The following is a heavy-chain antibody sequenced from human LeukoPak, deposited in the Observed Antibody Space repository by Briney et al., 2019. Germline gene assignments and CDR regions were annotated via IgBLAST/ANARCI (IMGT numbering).Heavy chain of an antibody. Sequence: ASVKVSCKASGGTFSSYAISWVRQAPGQGLEWMGGIIPIFGTANYAQKFQGRVTITTDESTSTAYMELSSLRSEDTAVYYCATRRDGYNYDVGYFDYWGQGTLVTVSS. V-gene: IGHV1-69*05. CDR1: GGTFSSYA. J-gene: IGHJ4*02. CDR3: ATRRDGYNYDVGYFDY. D-gene: IGHD5-24*01. CDR2: IIPIFGTA.